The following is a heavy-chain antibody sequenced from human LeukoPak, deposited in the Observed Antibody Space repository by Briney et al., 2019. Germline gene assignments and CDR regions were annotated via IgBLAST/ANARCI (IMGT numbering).Heavy chain of an antibody. D-gene: IGHD3-22*01. J-gene: IGHJ4*02. CDR1: GLTFSNFG. CDR3: ARMQAIYAGYYGSSGYYFDY. V-gene: IGHV3-30*03. CDR2: ISYDGSNK. Sequence: QPGGSLRLSCAASGLTFSNFGMHWARQAPGKGLEWVAVISYDGSNKYYADSVKGRFTISRDNSKNTLYLQMNSLRAEDTAVYYCARMQAIYAGYYGSSGYYFDYWGQGTLVTVSS.